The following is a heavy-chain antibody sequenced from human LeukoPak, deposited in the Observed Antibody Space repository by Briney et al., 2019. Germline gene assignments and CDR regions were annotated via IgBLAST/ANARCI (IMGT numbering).Heavy chain of an antibody. V-gene: IGHV4-39*01. Sequence: PSETLSLTCTVSGGSISSYYWGWIRQPPGKGLEWIGSLYYSGRTYYNPSLRSRVTISLYTSKNQFSLRLSSVTAADTAVYYCARHPELLAFDIWGQGTMVTVSS. CDR2: LYYSGRT. CDR3: ARHPELLAFDI. J-gene: IGHJ3*02. CDR1: GGSISSYY. D-gene: IGHD1-14*01.